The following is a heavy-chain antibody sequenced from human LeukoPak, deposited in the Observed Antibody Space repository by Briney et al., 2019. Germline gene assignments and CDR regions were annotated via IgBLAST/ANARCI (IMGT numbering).Heavy chain of an antibody. Sequence: EASVKVSCTASGYTFTSYGISWVRQAPGQGLEWMGWISAYNGNTNYAQKLQGRVTMTTDTSTSTAYMELRSLRSDDTAVYYCARGARYCSSTSCRPFDYWGQGTLVTVSS. CDR1: GYTFTSYG. D-gene: IGHD2-2*01. CDR3: ARGARYCSSTSCRPFDY. J-gene: IGHJ4*02. CDR2: ISAYNGNT. V-gene: IGHV1-18*01.